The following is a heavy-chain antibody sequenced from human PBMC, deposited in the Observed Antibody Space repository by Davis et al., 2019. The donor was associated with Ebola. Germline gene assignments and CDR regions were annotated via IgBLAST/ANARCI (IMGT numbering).Heavy chain of an antibody. CDR1: GGSVSDHY. J-gene: IGHJ6*02. CDR2: IYYTGNT. D-gene: IGHD6-19*01. Sequence: SETLSLTCSISGGSVSDHYWSWIRQSPGKGLEWIGYIYYTGNTDYNPSLKSRVTISVDTSKNQFSLKLSSVTAADTAVYYCARRDGSSGWYNYYGMDVWGQGTTVTVSS. CDR3: ARRDGSSGWYNYYGMDV. V-gene: IGHV4-59*02.